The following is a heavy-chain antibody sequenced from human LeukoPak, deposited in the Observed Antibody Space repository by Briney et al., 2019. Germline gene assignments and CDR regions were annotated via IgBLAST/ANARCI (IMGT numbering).Heavy chain of an antibody. CDR3: AKGDYDSSGYYFGPQLDY. D-gene: IGHD3-22*01. CDR1: GFTFSSYA. V-gene: IGHV3-23*01. Sequence: GGSLRLSCAASGFTFSSYAMSWVRQAPGKGLDWVSAISGSGGSTCYADSVKGRFTISRDNSKNTLYLQMNSLRAEDTAVYYCAKGDYDSSGYYFGPQLDYWGQGTLVTVSS. CDR2: ISGSGGST. J-gene: IGHJ4*02.